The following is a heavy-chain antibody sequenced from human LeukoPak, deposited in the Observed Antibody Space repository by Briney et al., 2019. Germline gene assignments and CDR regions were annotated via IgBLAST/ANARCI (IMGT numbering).Heavy chain of an antibody. V-gene: IGHV3-30-3*01. J-gene: IGHJ4*02. CDR2: ISYDGSNK. CDR1: GFTFSSYA. Sequence: PGRSLRLSCAASGFTFSSYAMHWVRQAPGKGLEWVAVISYDGSNKYYADSVKGRFTISRDNSKNTLYLQMNSLRAEDTAVYYCAKVSRRDGYSAFDYWGQGTLVTVSS. CDR3: AKVSRRDGYSAFDY. D-gene: IGHD5-24*01.